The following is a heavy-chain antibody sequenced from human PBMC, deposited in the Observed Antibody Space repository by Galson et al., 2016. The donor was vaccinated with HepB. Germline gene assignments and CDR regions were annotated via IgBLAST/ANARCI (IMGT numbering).Heavy chain of an antibody. CDR2: IKASIDGGTV. CDR1: GFAFTNAW. Sequence: SLRLSCAASGFAFTNAWMSWVRQKPGNRPEWVGRIKASIDGGTVDYAAPVKGRFTIHRDDSKNFLYLQMNSLQTEDTAMYYCTTNWGPPLGYWGPGTLVTASS. V-gene: IGHV3-15*01. J-gene: IGHJ4*02. CDR3: TTNWGPPLGY. D-gene: IGHD7-27*01.